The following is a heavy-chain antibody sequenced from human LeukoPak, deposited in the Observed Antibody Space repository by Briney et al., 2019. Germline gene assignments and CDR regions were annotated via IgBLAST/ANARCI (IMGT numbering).Heavy chain of an antibody. CDR2: INSDGSTT. D-gene: IGHD1-26*01. J-gene: IGHJ4*02. V-gene: IGHV3-74*01. CDR3: ARRSSGSPPYYFDY. Sequence: GGSLRLSCAASGFTFSSYWMHWVRQAPGKGLVWVSRINSDGSTTNYADSVKGRFTISRDNAKNTLDLQMNSLRAEDAAVYYCARRSSGSPPYYFDYWGQGTLVTVSS. CDR1: GFTFSSYW.